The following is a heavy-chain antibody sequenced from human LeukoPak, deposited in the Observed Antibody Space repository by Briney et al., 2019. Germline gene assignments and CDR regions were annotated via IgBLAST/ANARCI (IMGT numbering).Heavy chain of an antibody. CDR2: IIPIFGTA. V-gene: IGHV1-69*13. D-gene: IGHD2-2*01. J-gene: IGHJ6*02. CDR1: GGTFSSYA. CDR3: ARSGIVVVPAATQIPYYYYGMDV. Sequence: ASVKVSCKASGGTFSSYAISWVRQAPGQGLEWMGGIIPIFGTANYAQKFQGRVTITADESTSTAYMELSSLRSEDTAVYYCARSGIVVVPAATQIPYYYYGMDVWGQGTTVTVSS.